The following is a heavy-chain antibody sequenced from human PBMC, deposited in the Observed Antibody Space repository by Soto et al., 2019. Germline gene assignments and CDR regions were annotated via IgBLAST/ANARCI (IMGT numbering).Heavy chain of an antibody. CDR2: LSYDGSNK. Sequence: QVQLVESGGGVVPPGRSLRLSCAASGFTFSSYGMHWVRQAPGKGLERVAGLSYDGSNKDYADSVKGRFAISRDNSKNTLYLQMNSLRAEDTAVYYCAKGPGGEHWGPGTLFTVSS. CDR3: AKGPGGEH. J-gene: IGHJ1*01. CDR1: GFTFSSYG. V-gene: IGHV3-30*18. D-gene: IGHD3-10*01.